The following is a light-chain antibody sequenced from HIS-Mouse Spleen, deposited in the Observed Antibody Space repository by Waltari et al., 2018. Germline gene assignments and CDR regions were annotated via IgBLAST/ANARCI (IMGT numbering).Light chain of an antibody. CDR2: RNN. CDR1: SSNIGSNY. V-gene: IGLV1-47*01. Sequence: QSVLTQPPSASGTPGQRGTISCSGSSSNIGSNYVYWYPQLPGTAPKLRIYRNNQRPSGVPDRFSGSKSGTSASLAISGLRSEDEADYYCAAWDDSLSGPVFGGGTKLTVL. J-gene: IGLJ3*02. CDR3: AAWDDSLSGPV.